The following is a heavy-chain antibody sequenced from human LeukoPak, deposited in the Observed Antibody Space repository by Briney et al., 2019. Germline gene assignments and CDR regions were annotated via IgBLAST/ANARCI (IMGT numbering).Heavy chain of an antibody. CDR3: ARSYSSYRYFDY. D-gene: IGHD6-19*01. J-gene: IGHJ4*02. CDR2: INHSGST. Sequence: PSETLSLTCAVYGGSSSGYYWSWIRQPPGKGLEWIGEINHSGSTNYNPSLKSRVTISVDTSKNQFSLKLSSVTAADTAVYYCARSYSSYRYFDYWGQGTLVTVSS. CDR1: GGSSSGYY. V-gene: IGHV4-34*01.